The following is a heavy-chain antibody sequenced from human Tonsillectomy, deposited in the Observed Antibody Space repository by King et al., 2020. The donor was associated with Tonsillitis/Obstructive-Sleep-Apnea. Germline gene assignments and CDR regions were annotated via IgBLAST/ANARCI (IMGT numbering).Heavy chain of an antibody. CDR3: ARETDDAFDI. D-gene: IGHD1-14*01. CDR1: GGSISSYY. CDR2: IYYSGST. Sequence: QLQESGPGLVKPSETLSLTCTVSGGSISSYYWSWLRQPPGKGLEWIGYIYYSGSTNYNPSLKSRVTISVDTSKNQFSLKLSSVTAADTAVYYCARETDDAFDIWGQGTMVTVSS. V-gene: IGHV4-59*08. J-gene: IGHJ3*02.